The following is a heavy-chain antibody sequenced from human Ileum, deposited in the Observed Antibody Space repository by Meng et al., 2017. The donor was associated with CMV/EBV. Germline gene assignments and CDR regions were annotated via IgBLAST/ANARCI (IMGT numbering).Heavy chain of an antibody. D-gene: IGHD3-3*01. Sequence: GGSLRLSCVASGFPFSSYAMSWVRQAPGQGLEWVSTISNTGGTTFYADSVKGRFAISRDNSKNTLNLQMNSLRAEDTAVYYCTRGLRFLDMDVWGQGTTVTVSS. CDR3: TRGLRFLDMDV. CDR1: GFPFSSYA. V-gene: IGHV3-23*01. CDR2: ISNTGGTT. J-gene: IGHJ6*02.